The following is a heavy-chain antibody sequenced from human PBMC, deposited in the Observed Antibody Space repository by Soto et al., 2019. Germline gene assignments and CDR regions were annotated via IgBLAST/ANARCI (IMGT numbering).Heavy chain of an antibody. CDR2: ISGSGGST. CDR3: AKTGHSVVVPADKNWFDP. V-gene: IGHV3-23*01. J-gene: IGHJ5*02. D-gene: IGHD2-2*01. Sequence: GGSLRLSCAASGFTFSSYAMAWVRQAPGEGLEWVSAISGSGGSTYYADSVKGRFTISRDNSKNTLYLQMNSLRAEDTAVYYCAKTGHSVVVPADKNWFDPWGQGTLVTVSS. CDR1: GFTFSSYA.